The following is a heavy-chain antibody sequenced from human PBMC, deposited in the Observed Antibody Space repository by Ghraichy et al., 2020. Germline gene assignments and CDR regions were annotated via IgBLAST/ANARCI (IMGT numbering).Heavy chain of an antibody. CDR2: ISGGGDTI. D-gene: IGHD1-26*01. J-gene: IGHJ4*02. V-gene: IGHV3-48*03. CDR1: GFTFSTYE. Sequence: GGSLRLSCAASGFTFSTYEMNWLRQAPGKGLEWVSYISGGGDTIYYADSVKGRFTISRDNAKNSLYLQMNSLRSEDTALYYCVRGGEGATTFDYWGQGTLVTVSS. CDR3: VRGGEGATTFDY.